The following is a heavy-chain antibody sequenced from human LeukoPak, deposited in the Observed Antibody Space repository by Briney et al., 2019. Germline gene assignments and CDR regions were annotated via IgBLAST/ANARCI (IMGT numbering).Heavy chain of an antibody. Sequence: SETLSLTCSVSGGAITSNPWGWTRQTPGKGLEWLGYIHASGRAGYNPSLESRVFLSVDTSRNQFSRRLTSVTAADTAIYYCARHTQYGDYNPYDVWGQGKMVTVSS. J-gene: IGHJ3*01. CDR2: IHASGRA. CDR3: ARHTQYGDYNPYDV. CDR1: GGAITSNP. D-gene: IGHD4-17*01. V-gene: IGHV4-4*09.